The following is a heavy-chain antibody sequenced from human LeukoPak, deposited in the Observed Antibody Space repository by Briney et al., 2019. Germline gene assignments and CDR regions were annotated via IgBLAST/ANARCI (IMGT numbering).Heavy chain of an antibody. CDR1: GYTFTSYA. CDR2: INAGNGNT. Sequence: GASVKVSCKASGYTFTSYAMHWVHQAPGQRLEWMGWINAGNGNTKYSQKFQGRVTITRDTSASIAYMELSSLRSEDTAVYYCAREEMYSSSSLSGMDVWGQGTTVTVSS. D-gene: IGHD6-6*01. J-gene: IGHJ6*02. CDR3: AREEMYSSSSLSGMDV. V-gene: IGHV1-3*01.